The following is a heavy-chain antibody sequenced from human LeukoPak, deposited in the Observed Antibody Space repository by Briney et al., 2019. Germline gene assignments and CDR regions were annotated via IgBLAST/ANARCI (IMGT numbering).Heavy chain of an antibody. CDR3: AKREGRYFGGWAFDY. CDR1: GFTFSDYA. J-gene: IGHJ4*02. V-gene: IGHV3-23*01. CDR2: ITGSGGNT. D-gene: IGHD6-19*01. Sequence: GGSLRLSCAASGFTFSDYAMSWVRQAPGKGLECFSTITGSGGNTYDADSVKGRFTITRDNSKNTLYLQMNSLRADDTAVYYCAKREGRYFGGWAFDYWGQGTLVTVSS.